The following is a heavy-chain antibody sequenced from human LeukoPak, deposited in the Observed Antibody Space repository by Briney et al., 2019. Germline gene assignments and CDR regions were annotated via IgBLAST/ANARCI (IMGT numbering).Heavy chain of an antibody. Sequence: GGSLRLSCAASGFTFNIYTIGWVRQAPGKRLEWVASISSSSTYIYYADSVKGRFTISRDNAKNSLSLQMNSLRSEDTAVYYCARALRYYSDSSGYAFDYWGQGTLVTVSS. CDR3: ARALRYYSDSSGYAFDY. V-gene: IGHV3-21*04. J-gene: IGHJ4*02. CDR2: ISSSSTYI. CDR1: GFTFNIYT. D-gene: IGHD3-22*01.